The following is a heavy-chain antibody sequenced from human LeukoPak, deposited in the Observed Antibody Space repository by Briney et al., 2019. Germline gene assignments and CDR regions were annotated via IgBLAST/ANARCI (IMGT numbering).Heavy chain of an antibody. J-gene: IGHJ4*02. CDR2: INHSGST. D-gene: IGHD3-10*01. CDR3: ARGRVVQGVIRLGY. V-gene: IGHV4-34*01. Sequence: SETLSLTCAAYGGSFSGYYWSWIRQPPGKGLEWIGEINHSGSTNYNPSLKSRVTISVDTSKNQFSLKLSSVTAADTAVYYCARGRVVQGVIRLGYWGQGTLVTVSS. CDR1: GGSFSGYY.